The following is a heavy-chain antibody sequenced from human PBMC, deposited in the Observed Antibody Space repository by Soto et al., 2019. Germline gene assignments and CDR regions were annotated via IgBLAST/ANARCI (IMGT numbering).Heavy chain of an antibody. CDR3: ARGCSGGTNCFYFDF. CDR2: ISSDGSRK. D-gene: IGHD6-13*01. CDR1: GFTFGNFG. Sequence: QVQLVESGGGVVQPGRSLRLSCAASGFTFGNFGIHWVRQAPGKGLEWVADISSDGSRKFYADSVKGRFTIPRDNSKNTLYLQMNSLRTEDTAVYFCARGCSGGTNCFYFDFWGQGILVTVSS. J-gene: IGHJ4*02. V-gene: IGHV3-30*03.